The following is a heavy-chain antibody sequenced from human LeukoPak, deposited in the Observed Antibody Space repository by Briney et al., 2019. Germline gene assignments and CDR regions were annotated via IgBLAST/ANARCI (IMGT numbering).Heavy chain of an antibody. D-gene: IGHD1-26*01. CDR2: ISAYNGNT. CDR3: ARVEEWELLFLDY. V-gene: IGHV1-18*04. CDR1: GYTFTAYY. J-gene: IGHJ4*02. Sequence: ASVKVSCKASGYTFTAYYMHWVRQAPGQGLEWMGWISAYNGNTNYAQKLQGRVTMTTDTSTSTAYMELRSLRSDDTAVYYCARVEEWELLFLDYWGQGTLVTVSS.